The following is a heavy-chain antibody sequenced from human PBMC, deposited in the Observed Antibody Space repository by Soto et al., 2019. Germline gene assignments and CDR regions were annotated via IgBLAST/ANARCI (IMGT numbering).Heavy chain of an antibody. V-gene: IGHV1-3*01. Sequence: ASVKVSCKASGYTFTSYAMHWVRQAPGQRLEWMGWINAGNGNTKYSQKFQGRVTITRDTSASTAYMELSSLRSEDTAVYYCARDYHDSSGYYNWFDPWGQGTLVTVSS. CDR1: GYTFTSYA. J-gene: IGHJ5*02. D-gene: IGHD3-22*01. CDR3: ARDYHDSSGYYNWFDP. CDR2: INAGNGNT.